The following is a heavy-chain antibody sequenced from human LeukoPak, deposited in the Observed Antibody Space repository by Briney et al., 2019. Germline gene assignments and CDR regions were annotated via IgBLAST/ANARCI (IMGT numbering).Heavy chain of an antibody. CDR3: ARDVDYDFWSGYSSGDYFDY. CDR2: ISSSSSTI. Sequence: GGSLRLSCAASGFTFSSYSMNWVRQAPGKGLEWVSYISSSSSTIYYADSVKGRFTISRDNAKNSLYLQMNSLRDEDTAVYYCARDVDYDFWSGYSSGDYFDYWGQGTLVTVSS. J-gene: IGHJ4*02. V-gene: IGHV3-48*02. D-gene: IGHD3-3*01. CDR1: GFTFSSYS.